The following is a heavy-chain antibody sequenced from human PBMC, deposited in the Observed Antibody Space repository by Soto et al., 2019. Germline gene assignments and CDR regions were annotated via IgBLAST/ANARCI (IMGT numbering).Heavy chain of an antibody. CDR2: VDGSGYDT. CDR1: GFTFSSHA. J-gene: IGHJ4*02. Sequence: GGSLRLACAASGFTFSSHAMGWLRQAPGTGPEWVAFVDGSGYDTSYADSVKGRFTISRDNSDNSLYLHMDSLRVEDTGLYFCAKNQHAMAHDYWGPGTLVTVSS. CDR3: AKNQHAMAHDY. V-gene: IGHV3-23*01. D-gene: IGHD2-8*01.